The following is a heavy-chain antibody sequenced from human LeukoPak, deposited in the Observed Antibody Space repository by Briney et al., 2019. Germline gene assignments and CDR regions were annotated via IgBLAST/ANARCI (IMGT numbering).Heavy chain of an antibody. CDR3: ARGFRGPNFDY. V-gene: IGHV4-4*07. Sequence: SETLSLTCTVSGGSISSYYWSWIRQPAGKGLESIGHISTSGSTNYNPSLKSRVTMSVDTSKNQFSLKLSSVTAADTAVYYCARGFRGPNFDYWGQGTLVTVSS. CDR1: GGSISSYY. CDR2: ISTSGST. J-gene: IGHJ4*02. D-gene: IGHD3-10*01.